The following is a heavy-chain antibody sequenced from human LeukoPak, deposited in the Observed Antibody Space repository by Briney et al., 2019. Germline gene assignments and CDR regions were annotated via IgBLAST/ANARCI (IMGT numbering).Heavy chain of an antibody. D-gene: IGHD6-25*01. J-gene: IGHJ4*02. Sequence: GGSLRLSCAASGFTFSNAWMSWVRQAPGKGLEWVAVISYDGSNKYYADSVKGRFTISRDNSKNTLYLQMNSLRAEDTAVYYCARGGYDYWGQGTLVTVSS. CDR1: GFTFSNAW. V-gene: IGHV3-30*03. CDR2: ISYDGSNK. CDR3: ARGGYDY.